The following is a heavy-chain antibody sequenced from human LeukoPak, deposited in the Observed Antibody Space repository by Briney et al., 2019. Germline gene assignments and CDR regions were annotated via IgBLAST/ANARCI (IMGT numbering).Heavy chain of an antibody. Sequence: GGSLTPSCAASGSTFSGSSMHWARRASGKGLGGGGGSRSTANKYTTTNAASVKGRFTISRSDSNNTAYLQMDSLKTEDTAVYYCTPVGRSSKTFSDYSGQPTLVTLSS. CDR3: TPVGRSSKTFSDY. D-gene: IGHD2-2*01. CDR2: SRSTANKYTT. J-gene: IGHJ4*02. CDR1: GSTFSGSS. V-gene: IGHV3-73*01.